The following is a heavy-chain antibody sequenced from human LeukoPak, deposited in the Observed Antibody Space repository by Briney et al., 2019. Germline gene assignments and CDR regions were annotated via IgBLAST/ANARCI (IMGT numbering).Heavy chain of an antibody. Sequence: PGGSLRLSCAASGSTFSSYEMNWVRQAPGKGLEWVSYISSSGSTIYYADSVKGRFTISRDNAKNSLYLQMNSLRAEDTAVYYCARGSSSSGGMDVWGQGTTVTVSS. D-gene: IGHD6-13*01. CDR1: GSTFSSYE. V-gene: IGHV3-48*03. J-gene: IGHJ6*02. CDR2: ISSSGSTI. CDR3: ARGSSSSGGMDV.